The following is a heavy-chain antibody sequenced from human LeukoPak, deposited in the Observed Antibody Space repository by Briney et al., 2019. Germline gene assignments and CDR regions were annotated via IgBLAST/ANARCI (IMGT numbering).Heavy chain of an antibody. CDR1: GFTFSSYE. J-gene: IGHJ6*02. D-gene: IGHD2-2*01. CDR2: ISSSGSTI. V-gene: IGHV3-48*03. CDR3: ARDCSSTSCLKHYYYYYGMDV. Sequence: PGGSLRLSCAASGFTFSSYEMNWVRQAPGKGLEWVSYISSSGSTIYYADSVKGRFTISGDNAKNSLYLQMNSLRAEDTAVYYCARDCSSTSCLKHYYYYYGMDVWGQGTTVTVSS.